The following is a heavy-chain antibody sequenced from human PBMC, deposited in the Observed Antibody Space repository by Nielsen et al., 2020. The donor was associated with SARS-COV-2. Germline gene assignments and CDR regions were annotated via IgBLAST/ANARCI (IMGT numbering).Heavy chain of an antibody. D-gene: IGHD1-26*01. V-gene: IGHV3-30*18. Sequence: LSLICAASGFTFSSYGMHWVRQAPGKGLEWVAVISYDGSNKYYADSVKGRFTISRDNSKNTLYLQMNSLRAEDTAVYYCAKDGRGGFDYWGQGTLVTVSS. CDR2: ISYDGSNK. J-gene: IGHJ4*02. CDR3: AKDGRGGFDY. CDR1: GFTFSSYG.